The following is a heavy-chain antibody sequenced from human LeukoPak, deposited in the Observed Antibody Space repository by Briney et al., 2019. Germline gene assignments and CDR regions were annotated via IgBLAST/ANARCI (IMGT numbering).Heavy chain of an antibody. D-gene: IGHD6-19*01. CDR1: GGSFSGYY. Sequence: PSETLSLTCAVYGGSFSGYYWSWIRQPPGKGLEWIGEINHSGSTNYNPSLKSRVTISVDTSMDQFSLKLSSVTAADTAVYYCARGANSSGWYKGFDYWGQGTLVTVSS. V-gene: IGHV4-34*01. J-gene: IGHJ4*02. CDR2: INHSGST. CDR3: ARGANSSGWYKGFDY.